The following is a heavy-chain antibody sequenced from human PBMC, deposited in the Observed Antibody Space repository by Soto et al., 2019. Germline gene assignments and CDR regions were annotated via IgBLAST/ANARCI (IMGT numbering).Heavy chain of an antibody. Sequence: ASVKVSCKVSGYTLTELSMHWVRQAPGKGLEWMGGFDPEDGETIYAQKFQGRVTMTEDTSTDTAYMELSSLRSEDTAVYYCATDRVQYDFWSGRGRYYYGMDVWGQGTTVTV. CDR1: GYTLTELS. V-gene: IGHV1-24*01. CDR3: ATDRVQYDFWSGRGRYYYGMDV. D-gene: IGHD3-3*01. J-gene: IGHJ6*02. CDR2: FDPEDGET.